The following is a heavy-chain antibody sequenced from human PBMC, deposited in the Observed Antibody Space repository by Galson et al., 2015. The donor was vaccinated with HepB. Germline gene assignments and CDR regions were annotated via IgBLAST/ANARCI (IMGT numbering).Heavy chain of an antibody. J-gene: IGHJ5*02. CDR2: INHSGNT. V-gene: IGHV4-34*01. D-gene: IGHD3-16*01. CDR1: GESFTDYY. Sequence: SETLSLTCAVFGESFTDYYWSWIRQPPGRGLEWIGEINHSGNTNYNPSLKSRVTISIDRSKNQFSVRLSSVTAADTAVYYCARVGGVRPHSNWFDPWGQGILVTVSS. CDR3: ARVGGVRPHSNWFDP.